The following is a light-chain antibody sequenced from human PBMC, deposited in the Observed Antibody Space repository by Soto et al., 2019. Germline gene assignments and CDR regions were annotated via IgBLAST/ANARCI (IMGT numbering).Light chain of an antibody. Sequence: QSALTQPASVSESPGQSITISCTGSSSDVGSYNYVSWYQHHPGKAPRLLIYDVSNRHSVVSSRLSGSKSGNTASLMISGLQAEDEADYYCSSYTISNTVILGGGTKLTVL. CDR1: SSDVGSYNY. J-gene: IGLJ2*01. CDR2: DVS. V-gene: IGLV2-14*01. CDR3: SSYTISNTVI.